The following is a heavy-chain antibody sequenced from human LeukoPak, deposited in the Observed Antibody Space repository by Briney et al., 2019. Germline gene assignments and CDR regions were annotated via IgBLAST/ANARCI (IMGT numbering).Heavy chain of an antibody. V-gene: IGHV4-59*01. D-gene: IGHD3-22*01. CDR2: IYYSGST. CDR3: ARGDYYDSSGYYYPFGY. Sequence: SETLSLTCTVSGGSISSYYWSWIRQPPGKGLEWIGYIYYSGSTNYNPSLKSRVTISVDTSKNQFSLKLSYVTAADTAVYYCARGDYYDSSGYYYPFGYWGQGTLVTVSS. CDR1: GGSISSYY. J-gene: IGHJ4*02.